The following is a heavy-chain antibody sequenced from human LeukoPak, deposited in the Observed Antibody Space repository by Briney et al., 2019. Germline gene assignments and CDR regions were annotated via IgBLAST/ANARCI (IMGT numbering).Heavy chain of an antibody. CDR3: ARAIYWGQYYFDY. D-gene: IGHD5-12*01. CDR2: IIPILGIA. CDR1: GGTFSSYA. J-gene: IGHJ4*02. Sequence: GASVKVSCKASGGTFSSYAISWVRQAPGQGLEWMGRIIPILGIANYAQKFQGRVTITADKSTSTAYVELSSLRSEDTAVYYCARAIYWGQYYFDYWGQGTLVTVSS. V-gene: IGHV1-69*04.